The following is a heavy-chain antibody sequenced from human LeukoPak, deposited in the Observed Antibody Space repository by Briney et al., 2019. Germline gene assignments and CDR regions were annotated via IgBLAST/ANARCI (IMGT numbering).Heavy chain of an antibody. V-gene: IGHV3-23*01. D-gene: IGHD1-7*01. J-gene: IGHJ3*02. CDR3: AKPQGNYSAFDI. CDR2: ISGSGGST. Sequence: GGSLRLSCAASGFTSSSYAMSWVRQAPGKGLEWVSAISGSGGSTYYADSVKGRFTISRDNSKNTLYLQMNSLRAEDTAVYYCAKPQGNYSAFDIWGQGTMVTVSS. CDR1: GFTSSSYA.